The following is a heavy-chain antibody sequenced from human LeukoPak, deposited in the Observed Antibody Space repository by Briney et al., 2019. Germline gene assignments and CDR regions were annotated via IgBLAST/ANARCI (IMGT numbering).Heavy chain of an antibody. CDR2: ISGSGGST. CDR3: AKNYDYVWGSYRHNYFDY. V-gene: IGHV3-23*01. Sequence: PGGSLGLSCAASVFTFSSYAMSWVRQAPGKGLEWVSAISGSGGSTYYADSVKGRFTISRDNSKNTLYLQMNSLRAEDTAVYYCAKNYDYVWGSYRHNYFDYWGQGTLVTVSS. D-gene: IGHD3-16*02. CDR1: VFTFSSYA. J-gene: IGHJ4*02.